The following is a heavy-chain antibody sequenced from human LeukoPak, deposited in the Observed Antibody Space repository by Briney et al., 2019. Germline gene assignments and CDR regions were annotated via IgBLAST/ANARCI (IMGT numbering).Heavy chain of an antibody. V-gene: IGHV3-21*01. CDR3: VSDSSGYYPDDY. CDR2: ISSSSSYI. J-gene: IGHJ4*02. D-gene: IGHD3-22*01. Sequence: PGGSLRLSCAASGFTFSSYSMNWVRQAPGKGLEWVSSISSSSSYIYYADSVKGRFTISRDNAKNSLYLRMNSLRAEDTAVYYCVSDSSGYYPDDYWGQGTLVTVSS. CDR1: GFTFSSYS.